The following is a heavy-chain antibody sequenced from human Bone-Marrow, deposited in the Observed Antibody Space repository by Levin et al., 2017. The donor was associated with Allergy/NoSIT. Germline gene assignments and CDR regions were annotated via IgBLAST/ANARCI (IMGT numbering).Heavy chain of an antibody. V-gene: IGHV4-34*01. CDR1: SGSFRGYF. CDR2: INHDRGI. J-gene: IGHJ4*02. CDR3: ARGGDYYNSRTYYNPLDS. Sequence: NPSETLSLTCGVSSGSFRGYFWTWVRQPPGKGLEWIGEINHDRGIKYNPSLESRVIIFEDKSKRQISLNLTSVTAADTAVYYCARGGDYYNSRTYYNPLDSWGQGLLVTVSS. D-gene: IGHD3-10*01.